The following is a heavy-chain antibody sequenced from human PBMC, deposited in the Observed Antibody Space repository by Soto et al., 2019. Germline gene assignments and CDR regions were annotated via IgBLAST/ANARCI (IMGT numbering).Heavy chain of an antibody. D-gene: IGHD6-6*01. CDR1: GGTFSSYA. Sequence: ASVKVSCKASGGTFSSYAISWVRQAPGQGLEWMGGIIPIFGTANYAQKFQGRVTITADESTSTAYMELSSLRSEDTAVYFCARDRGPLVHYYYYCYDMNVWGQGTTVTVSS. CDR2: IIPIFGTA. CDR3: ARDRGPLVHYYYYCYDMNV. V-gene: IGHV1-69*13. J-gene: IGHJ6*02.